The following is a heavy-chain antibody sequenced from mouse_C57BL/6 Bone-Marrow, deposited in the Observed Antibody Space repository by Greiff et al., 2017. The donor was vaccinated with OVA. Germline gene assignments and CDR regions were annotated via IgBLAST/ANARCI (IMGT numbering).Heavy chain of an antibody. J-gene: IGHJ3*01. CDR3: AIRRGYDYDGFAY. CDR1: GYTFTSYW. D-gene: IGHD2-4*01. Sequence: QVQLKQPGAELVKPGASVKVSCKASGYTFTSYWMHWVKQRPGQGLEWIGRIHPSDSDTNYNQKFKGKATLTGDKSSSTAYMQLSSLTSEDSAVYYCAIRRGYDYDGFAYWGQGTLVTVSA. CDR2: IHPSDSDT. V-gene: IGHV1-74*01.